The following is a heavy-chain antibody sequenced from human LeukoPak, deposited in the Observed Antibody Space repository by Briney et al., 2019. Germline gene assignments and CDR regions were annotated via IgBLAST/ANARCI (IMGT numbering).Heavy chain of an antibody. CDR1: GFTFSSYA. CDR3: AKDLYSSGWPAYYFDY. J-gene: IGHJ4*02. V-gene: IGHV3-23*01. D-gene: IGHD6-19*01. CDR2: LSGSGGST. Sequence: GGSLRLSCAACGFTFSSYAMSWVRQAPGKGLEWVSSLSGSGGSTYYADSVKGRFTISRDNSKNTLYLQMNSLRAEDTAVCYCAKDLYSSGWPAYYFDYWGQGTLVTVSS.